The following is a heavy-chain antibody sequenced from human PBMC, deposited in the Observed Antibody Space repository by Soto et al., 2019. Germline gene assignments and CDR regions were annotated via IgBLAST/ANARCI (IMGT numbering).Heavy chain of an antibody. CDR1: GFTFSSYA. J-gene: IGHJ4*02. V-gene: IGHV3-23*01. CDR3: ASSWRWLQLYFDY. Sequence: GGSLRLSCAASGFTFSSYAISWVRQAPGKGLEWVSAVTSGGTTYYADSVEGRFTLSRDNSKNTLYLQMNSLRAEDTAVYYCASSWRWLQLYFDYWGQGTLVTVSS. D-gene: IGHD1-1*01. CDR2: VTSGGTT.